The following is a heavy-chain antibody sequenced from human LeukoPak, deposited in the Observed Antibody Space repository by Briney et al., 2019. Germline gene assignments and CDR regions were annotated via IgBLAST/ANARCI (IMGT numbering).Heavy chain of an antibody. V-gene: IGHV1-2*06. CDR1: GYTFTGYF. CDR3: ARPTNNYGDAFDY. CDR2: INPNSGGA. D-gene: IGHD4-17*01. Sequence: ASVKVSCKASGYTFTGYFMHWVRQAPGQGLEWMGRINPNSGGANYAQKFQGRVTMTRHTSISTAYMELSRLRSDDTAVYYCARPTNNYGDAFDYWGQGTLVTVSS. J-gene: IGHJ4*02.